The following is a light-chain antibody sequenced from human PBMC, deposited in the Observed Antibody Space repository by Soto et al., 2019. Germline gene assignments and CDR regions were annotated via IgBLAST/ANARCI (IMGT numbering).Light chain of an antibody. Sequence: EIVLTQSPGTLSLSPGERATLSCRASQSVTSYLAWYQQKPGQAPRLLIYDASTRATGIPARFSGSGSGTDFTLTISSLEPEDFAVYYCQQRSNWPVTFGQGTKVEVK. CDR2: DAS. CDR1: QSVTSY. J-gene: IGKJ1*01. V-gene: IGKV3-11*01. CDR3: QQRSNWPVT.